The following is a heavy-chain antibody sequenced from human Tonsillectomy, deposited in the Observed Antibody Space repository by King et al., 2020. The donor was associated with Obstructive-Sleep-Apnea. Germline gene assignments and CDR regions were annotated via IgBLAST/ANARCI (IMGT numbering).Heavy chain of an antibody. D-gene: IGHD3-10*01. Sequence: VQLVESGGGVVQPGGSLRLSCAASGFTFNSSGMHWVRQAPGKGLEWVTFIRYDGSNKYYADSVKGRFTISRDNSKNTLYLQMTSLRAEDTAVYYCAKDHPYYGSGSYPLAIDYWGQGTLVTVSS. J-gene: IGHJ4*02. CDR3: AKDHPYYGSGSYPLAIDY. CDR2: IRYDGSNK. V-gene: IGHV3-30*02. CDR1: GFTFNSSG.